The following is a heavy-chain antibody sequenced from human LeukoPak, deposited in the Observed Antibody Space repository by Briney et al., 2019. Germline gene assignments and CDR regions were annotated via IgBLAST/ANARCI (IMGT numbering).Heavy chain of an antibody. CDR1: GGTFSNYP. CDR3: ARDREGVTKIKAYYYSGMDV. CDR2: IIPIFGIA. Sequence: ASVKVSCKASGGTFSNYPINWVRQAPGQGLEWMGRIIPIFGIANHAQKFQGRVTITADKSTSTAYMELISLRSEDTAVYYCARDREGVTKIKAYYYSGMDVWGQGTTVTVSS. V-gene: IGHV1-69*04. D-gene: IGHD4-17*01. J-gene: IGHJ6*02.